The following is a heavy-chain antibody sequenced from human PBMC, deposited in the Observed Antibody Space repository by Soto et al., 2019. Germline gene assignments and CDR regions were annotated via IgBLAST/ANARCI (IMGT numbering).Heavy chain of an antibody. J-gene: IGHJ4*02. CDR1: GYTFTSYA. CDR2: INAGNGNT. Sequence: QVQLVQSGAEVKKPGASVKVSCKASGYTFTSYAMHWVRQAPGQRLEWMGWINAGNGNTKYSQKFQGGVTITRDTSASTAYMELSSLRSEVTAVYYCARGPNPYYFDYWGQGTLVTVSS. V-gene: IGHV1-3*01. CDR3: ARGPNPYYFDY.